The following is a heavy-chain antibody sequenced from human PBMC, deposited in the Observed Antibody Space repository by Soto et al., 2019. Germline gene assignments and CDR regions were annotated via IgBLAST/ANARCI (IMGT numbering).Heavy chain of an antibody. CDR2: IYYSGST. CDR3: ARLAYYDFWSGYYYYYYMDV. CDR1: GGSISSSSYY. Sequence: SETLSLTCTVSGGSISSSSYYWGWIRQPPGKGLEWIGSIYYSGSTYYNPSLKSRVTISVDTSKNQFSLKLSSVTAADTAVYYCARLAYYDFWSGYYYYYYMDVWGKGTTVTVSS. J-gene: IGHJ6*03. V-gene: IGHV4-39*01. D-gene: IGHD3-3*01.